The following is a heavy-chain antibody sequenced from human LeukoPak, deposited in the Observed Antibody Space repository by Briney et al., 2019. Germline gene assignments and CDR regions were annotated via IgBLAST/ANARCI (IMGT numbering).Heavy chain of an antibody. V-gene: IGHV4-34*01. CDR2: INHSGST. D-gene: IGHD3-16*01. Sequence: SETLSLTCAVYGGSFSGYYWSWIRQPPGKGLEWIGEINHSGSTHYNSSLKSRVTMSVDTSKNQFSLKLSSVTAADTAVYYCASPLGGFDNWGQGTLVTVSS. CDR1: GGSFSGYY. CDR3: ASPLGGFDN. J-gene: IGHJ4*02.